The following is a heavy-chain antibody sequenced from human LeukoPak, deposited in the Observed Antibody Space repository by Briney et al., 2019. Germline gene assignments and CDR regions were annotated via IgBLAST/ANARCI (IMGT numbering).Heavy chain of an antibody. J-gene: IGHJ6*02. CDR3: ASLRGSWPRGKHYYYGMDV. V-gene: IGHV4-39*07. CDR1: GGSISSSSYY. CDR2: IYYSGST. D-gene: IGHD6-13*01. Sequence: SETLSLTCTVSGGSISSSSYYWGWIHQPPGKGLEWIGTIYYSGSTYYNPSLKSRVTISVDTSKNQFSLKLSSVTAADTAVYYCASLRGSWPRGKHYYYGMDVWGQGTTVTVSS.